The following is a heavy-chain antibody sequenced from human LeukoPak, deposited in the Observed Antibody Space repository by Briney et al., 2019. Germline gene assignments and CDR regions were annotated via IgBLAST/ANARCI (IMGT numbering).Heavy chain of an antibody. CDR3: ATISITMVRGAYDY. J-gene: IGHJ4*02. D-gene: IGHD3-10*01. CDR2: FDPEDGET. CDR1: GYTFTSYA. Sequence: ASVKVSCKASGYTFTSYAMNWVRQAPGQGLEWMGGFDPEDGETIYAQKFQGRVTMTEDTSTDTAYMELSSLRSEDTAVYYCATISITMVRGAYDYWGQGTLVTVSS. V-gene: IGHV1-24*01.